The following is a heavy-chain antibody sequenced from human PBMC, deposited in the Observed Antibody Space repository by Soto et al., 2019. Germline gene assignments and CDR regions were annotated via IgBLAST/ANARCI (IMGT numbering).Heavy chain of an antibody. CDR3: ARGRYGDY. V-gene: IGHV1-18*01. CDR2: ISAHNGNT. D-gene: IGHD1-1*01. J-gene: IGHJ4*02. Sequence: QVHLVQSGAEVKKPGASVKVSCKGSGYAFTTYGITWVRQAPGQGLEWMGWISAHNGNTNYAQKLQGRVTVSRDTSTSTAYMELRSLRSDDTAVYYCARGRYGDYWGQGALVTVSS. CDR1: GYAFTTYG.